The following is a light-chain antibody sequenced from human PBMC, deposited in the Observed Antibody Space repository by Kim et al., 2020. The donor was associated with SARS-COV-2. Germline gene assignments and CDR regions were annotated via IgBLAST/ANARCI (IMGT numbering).Light chain of an antibody. CDR3: QQYGSSPLT. CDR1: QSVSNNY. Sequence: EIVLTQSPGTLSLSSGERATLSCRASQSVSNNYLAWYQQRPGQAPRLLIYGASSRATGIPDRFSGGGSGTDFTLTISRLEPKDFAMYYCQQYGSSPLTFGGGTKVDIK. CDR2: GAS. V-gene: IGKV3-20*01. J-gene: IGKJ4*01.